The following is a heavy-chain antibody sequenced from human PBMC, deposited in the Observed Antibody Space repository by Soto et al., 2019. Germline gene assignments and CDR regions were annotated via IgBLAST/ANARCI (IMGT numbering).Heavy chain of an antibody. V-gene: IGHV1-18*01. CDR3: ARDWGQQWLAYGLDV. Sequence: QVQLVQSGAEVKKLGASVKVSWKASGYTFTNYGSSWVRQAPGQGLEWMGWISTYNGHTTSAQQLQGRLTMTTDTSTSTASMELRSLRSDDAAVYFCARDWGQQWLAYGLDVWGQGTTVTVSS. J-gene: IGHJ6*02. D-gene: IGHD6-19*01. CDR1: GYTFTNYG. CDR2: ISTYNGHT.